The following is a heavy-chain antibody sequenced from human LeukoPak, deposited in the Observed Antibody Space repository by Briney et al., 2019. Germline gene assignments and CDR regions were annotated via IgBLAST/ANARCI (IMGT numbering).Heavy chain of an antibody. CDR2: IIPIFGTA. Sequence: ASVKVSCKASGGTFSSYAISWVRQAPGQGLEWMGGIIPIFGTANYAQKFQGRVTITADESTSTAYMELSSLRSEDTAVYYCARANYYDSSGPFDYWGQGTLVTVSS. CDR3: ARANYYDSSGPFDY. J-gene: IGHJ4*02. D-gene: IGHD3-22*01. CDR1: GGTFSSYA. V-gene: IGHV1-69*13.